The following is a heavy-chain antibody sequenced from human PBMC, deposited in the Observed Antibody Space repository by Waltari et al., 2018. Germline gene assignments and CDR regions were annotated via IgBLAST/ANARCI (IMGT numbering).Heavy chain of an antibody. V-gene: IGHV4-59*01. CDR2: IYYSGST. CDR1: GGSISSYY. D-gene: IGHD2-15*01. J-gene: IGHJ4*02. CDR3: ARAGIAFYYFDY. Sequence: QVQLQESGPGLVKPSETLSLTCTVSGGSISSYYWSWIRQPPGKGLEWIGYIYYSGSTNYNPSLKSRVTISVDTSKNQFSLKLSSVTAAGTAVYYCARAGIAFYYFDYWGQGTLVTVSS.